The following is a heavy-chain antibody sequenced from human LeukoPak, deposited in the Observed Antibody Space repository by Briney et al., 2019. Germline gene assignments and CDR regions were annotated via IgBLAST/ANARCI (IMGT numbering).Heavy chain of an antibody. CDR3: AKVGDYYGSGKYSNFDY. J-gene: IGHJ4*02. Sequence: PGGSLRLSCAASGFTFSSYAMTWVRQAPGKGLEWVSAISGSGSTTYYADSVKGRFTISRDNSKNTLYLQMSSLSAEDAAVYYCAKVGDYYGSGKYSNFDYWGQGTLVTVSS. CDR2: ISGSGSTT. V-gene: IGHV3-23*01. D-gene: IGHD3-10*01. CDR1: GFTFSSYA.